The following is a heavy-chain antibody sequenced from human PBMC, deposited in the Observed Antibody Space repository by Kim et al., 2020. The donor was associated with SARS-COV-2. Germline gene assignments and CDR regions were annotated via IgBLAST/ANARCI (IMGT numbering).Heavy chain of an antibody. CDR2: IYYSRST. D-gene: IGHD3-3*01. CDR3: ARAAIFGTWDY. CDR1: GGSISSYY. J-gene: IGHJ4*02. Sequence: SETLSLTCTVSGGSISSYYWSWIRQPPGKGLEWIGYIYYSRSTNYNPSLKRRVTISVDTSKNQFSLKLSSVAAADTAVYYCARAAIFGTWDYWGQGTLVTVSS. V-gene: IGHV4-59*01.